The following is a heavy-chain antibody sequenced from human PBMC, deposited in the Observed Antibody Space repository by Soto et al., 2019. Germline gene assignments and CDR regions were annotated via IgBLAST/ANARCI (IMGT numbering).Heavy chain of an antibody. D-gene: IGHD1-26*01. Sequence: PGGSLRLSCSASGVTFSSYAMHWVRQAPGKGLEYVSAISSNGGSTYYADSVKGRFTISRDNSKNTLYLQMSSLRAEDTAVYYCVKARSLPRWYSGSYGLRGPHDYFDYWGQGTLVTVSS. CDR2: ISSNGGST. CDR3: VKARSLPRWYSGSYGLRGPHDYFDY. J-gene: IGHJ4*02. CDR1: GVTFSSYA. V-gene: IGHV3-64D*08.